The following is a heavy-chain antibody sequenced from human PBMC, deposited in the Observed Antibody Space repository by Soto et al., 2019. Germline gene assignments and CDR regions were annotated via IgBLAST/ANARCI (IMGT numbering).Heavy chain of an antibody. D-gene: IGHD1-26*01. CDR2: IYYSGTT. CDR3: ARYSGRYSYNWFDP. V-gene: IGHV4-59*01. J-gene: IGHJ5*02. Sequence: TSETLSLTCTFSVGSIISYYWSWIRQPPGKGLEWIVYIYYSGTTNYNPSLKSRVTISVDTSKNQFSLKLSSVTAADTAVYYCARYSGRYSYNWFDPWGQGTLVTVS. CDR1: VGSIISYY.